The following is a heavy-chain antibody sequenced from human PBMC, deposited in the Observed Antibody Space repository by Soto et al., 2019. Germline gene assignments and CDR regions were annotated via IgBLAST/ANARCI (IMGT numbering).Heavy chain of an antibody. CDR3: ARARPNVPPNWFAP. CDR2: INPNSGAT. D-gene: IGHD7-27*01. V-gene: IGHV1-2*04. CDR1: GYTFSAYY. J-gene: IGHJ5*02. Sequence: QVQLVQSGAEVTKPGASVKVSCRASGYTFSAYYLHWVRQAPGQGLEWMGWINPNSGATKYAQKFQGWVTXXRXTXXTTAYMELSRLISDDTAGYYCARARPNVPPNWFAPWGQGTLVTVSS.